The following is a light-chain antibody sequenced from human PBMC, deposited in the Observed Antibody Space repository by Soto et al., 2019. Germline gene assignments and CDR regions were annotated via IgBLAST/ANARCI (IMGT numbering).Light chain of an antibody. CDR3: QQFNNWPWT. V-gene: IGKV3-15*01. Sequence: EIVMTQSPATLSVSPGERATLSCRASQSVNSNLAWYQQKPGQAPRLLIYSAPTGATGIPARFSGSGAGTEFTLTISSLQSEDFAVYYCQQFNNWPWTFGQGTKVDIK. CDR2: SAP. J-gene: IGKJ1*01. CDR1: QSVNSN.